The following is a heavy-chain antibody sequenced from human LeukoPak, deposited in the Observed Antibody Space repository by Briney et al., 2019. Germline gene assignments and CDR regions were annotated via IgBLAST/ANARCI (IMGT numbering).Heavy chain of an antibody. J-gene: IGHJ5*02. CDR2: IYDSGST. Sequence: SETLSLTCTVSGGSISSSYYYWGWIRQPPGKGLEWIGSIYDSGSTYYNPSLKSRVTISVDTSKNQFSLKLNSVTAADTAVYYCARVGYYYDSGNWFDPWGQGTLVTVSS. CDR3: ARVGYYYDSGNWFDP. D-gene: IGHD3-22*01. CDR1: GGSISSSYYY. V-gene: IGHV4-39*01.